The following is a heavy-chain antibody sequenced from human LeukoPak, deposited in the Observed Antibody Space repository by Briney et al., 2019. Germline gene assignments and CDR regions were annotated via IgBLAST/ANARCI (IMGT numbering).Heavy chain of an antibody. Sequence: GGSLRLACAASGFTFSNYAMSWVRLARGKGLDWVSAISGSGGSTYYADSVKGRFTISRDSSKNTLYLQMNSLRAEDTAVYYCAKFRGLTFDVAFDIWGQGTMVTVSS. CDR3: AKFRGLTFDVAFDI. CDR1: GFTFSNYA. V-gene: IGHV3-23*01. J-gene: IGHJ3*02. CDR2: ISGSGGST. D-gene: IGHD2/OR15-2a*01.